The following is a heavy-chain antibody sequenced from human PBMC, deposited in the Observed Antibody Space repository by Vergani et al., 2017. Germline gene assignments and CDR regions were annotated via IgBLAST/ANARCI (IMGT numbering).Heavy chain of an antibody. CDR2: LFYGATA. CDR1: GDSISSRNCY. Sequence: QVQLQESGPGLVKPSETLSLTCTVSGDSISSRNCYWGWIRQPPGKGLEWIGSLFYGATAYYNPSLESRVIISIVTSKNQFSLRLSSVTAADTAVYYCARLIYSYGSFDYWGQGTLVTVSS. CDR3: ARLIYSYGSFDY. J-gene: IGHJ4*02. V-gene: IGHV4-39*01. D-gene: IGHD5-18*01.